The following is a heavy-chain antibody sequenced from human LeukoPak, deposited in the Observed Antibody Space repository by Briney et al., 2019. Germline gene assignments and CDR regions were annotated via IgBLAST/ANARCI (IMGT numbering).Heavy chain of an antibody. Sequence: GGSLRLSCAASGFTFSSDSMNWVRQAPGKGLEWVSSISSSSSYIYYADSVKGRFTISRDNAKNSLYLQMNSLRAEDTAVYYCAKGDYSNYEWFDPWGQGTLVTVSS. J-gene: IGHJ5*02. V-gene: IGHV3-21*04. CDR1: GFTFSSDS. CDR2: ISSSSSYI. D-gene: IGHD4-11*01. CDR3: AKGDYSNYEWFDP.